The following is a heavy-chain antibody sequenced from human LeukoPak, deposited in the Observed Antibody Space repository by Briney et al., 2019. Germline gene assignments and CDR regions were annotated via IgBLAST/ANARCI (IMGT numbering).Heavy chain of an antibody. CDR3: ARYFWSGYYYFDY. CDR2: IYHSGTT. D-gene: IGHD3-3*01. CDR1: GYSISSGYY. J-gene: IGHJ4*02. V-gene: IGHV4-38-2*01. Sequence: SETLSLTCAVSGYSISSGYYWGWIRQPPGKGLEWIGSIYHSGTTYRNPSLKSRLTMSVDTSKNRFSLKLSSVTAADTGVYYCARYFWSGYYYFDYWGQGTLVTVPS.